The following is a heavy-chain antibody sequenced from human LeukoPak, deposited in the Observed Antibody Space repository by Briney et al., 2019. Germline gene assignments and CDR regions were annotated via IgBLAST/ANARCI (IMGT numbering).Heavy chain of an antibody. CDR2: IFYSGST. CDR3: AGSYNWSDDFDY. J-gene: IGHJ4*02. D-gene: IGHD1-1*01. V-gene: IGHV4-59*01. CDR1: IDSISSYY. Sequence: SETLSLTCTVSIDSISSYYWSWIRQPPGQGLEWVGYIFYSGSTNYNPSLKSRVTISVDTSKNQLSLKLNSVTAADTAVYYCAGSYNWSDDFDYWGPGTLVTVSS.